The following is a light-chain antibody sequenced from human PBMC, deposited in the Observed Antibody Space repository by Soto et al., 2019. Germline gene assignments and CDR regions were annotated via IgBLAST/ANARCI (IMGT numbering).Light chain of an antibody. V-gene: IGKV1-39*01. J-gene: IGKJ3*01. CDR3: QQSYSALIFT. CDR1: QNISNY. CDR2: SAS. Sequence: DIQMTQSPFSLSASVGDRVTITYRASQNISNYLNWYQQKPGKAPKPLIYSASSLQSGVPSRFSGSGSGTDFTLTINSLQPEDFATYYCQQSYSALIFTFGPGTKVDIK.